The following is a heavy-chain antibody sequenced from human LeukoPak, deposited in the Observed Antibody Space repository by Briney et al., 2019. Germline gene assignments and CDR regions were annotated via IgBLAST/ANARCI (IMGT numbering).Heavy chain of an antibody. CDR3: AIKASVEWPLYYMDV. V-gene: IGHV4-39*01. CDR2: IYYSGST. Sequence: PSETLSLTCTVSGGSISSSSYYWGWIRQPPGKGLEWIGSIYYSGSTYYNPSLKSRVTISVDTSKNQFSLKLSSVTAADTAVYYCAIKASVEWPLYYMDVWGKGTTVTVSS. J-gene: IGHJ6*03. D-gene: IGHD3-3*01. CDR1: GGSISSSSYY.